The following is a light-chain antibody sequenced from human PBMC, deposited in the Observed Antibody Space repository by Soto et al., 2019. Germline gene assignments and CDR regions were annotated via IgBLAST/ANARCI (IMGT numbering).Light chain of an antibody. CDR1: QDISSH. Sequence: DLHMTQSPSSLSASVGDRVTITCRASQDISSHLAWFQQRPGKAPKSLIYAASTLHSGVPSKFSGSGSGTDFTLTISSLQPEDFATYYCQQYNSYPVTFGQGTRLEIK. CDR2: AAS. CDR3: QQYNSYPVT. V-gene: IGKV1-16*02. J-gene: IGKJ5*01.